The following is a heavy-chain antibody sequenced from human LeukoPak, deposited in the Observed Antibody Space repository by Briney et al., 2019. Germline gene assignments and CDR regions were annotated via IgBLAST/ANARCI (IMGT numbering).Heavy chain of an antibody. CDR2: IYYSGST. V-gene: IGHV4-59*12. CDR1: GGSISSYY. CDR3: ARARLGGIAVAGTPGGWFDP. D-gene: IGHD6-19*01. J-gene: IGHJ5*02. Sequence: SETLSLTCTVSGGSISSYYWSWIRQPPGKGLEWIGYIYYSGSTNYNPSLKSRVTISVDTSKNQFSLKLSSVTAADTAVYYCARARLGGIAVAGTPGGWFDPWGQGTLVTVSS.